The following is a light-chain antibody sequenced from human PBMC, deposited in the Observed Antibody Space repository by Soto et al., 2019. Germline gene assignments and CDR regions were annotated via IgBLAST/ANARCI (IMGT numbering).Light chain of an antibody. Sequence: QSALTQAASVSGFPGQSITISCTGTSSDFGSYNLVSWYQQHPGKAPKLMIYEVSKRPSGLSNRFSGSKSGNTASLTISGLQAEDEADYYCCSYAGSRTPLIFGTGTKVTVL. CDR3: CSYAGSRTPLI. CDR2: EVS. CDR1: SSDFGSYNL. V-gene: IGLV2-23*02. J-gene: IGLJ1*01.